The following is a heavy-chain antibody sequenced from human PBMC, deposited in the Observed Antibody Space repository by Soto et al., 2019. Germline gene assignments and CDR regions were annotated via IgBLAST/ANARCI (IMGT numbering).Heavy chain of an antibody. Sequence: WESLKISCQVSVYSFASYWIGWVRQMPGKDLEWMGIIYPGDSDTRYSTSFQGQVTISADKSLRTAYLQCTSLKASDAALYYCARTRSFTLGFYYDGMDVWGQGTTVTVSS. D-gene: IGHD6-6*01. CDR1: VYSFASYW. V-gene: IGHV5-51*01. CDR3: ARTRSFTLGFYYDGMDV. J-gene: IGHJ6*02. CDR2: IYPGDSDT.